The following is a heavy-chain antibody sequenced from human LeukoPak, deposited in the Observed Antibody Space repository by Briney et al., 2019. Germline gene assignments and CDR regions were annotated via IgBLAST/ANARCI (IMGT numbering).Heavy chain of an antibody. Sequence: GGALRLSCAASGFTFISYGMQWVRQAPGKGLEWVAGIWYDGSNTYYADSVKGRFTISRDNSKNTLYLQMNSLRAEDTAVYYCARDPYDSSGYLDYWGQGTLVTVSS. J-gene: IGHJ4*02. V-gene: IGHV3-33*01. CDR1: GFTFISYG. CDR3: ARDPYDSSGYLDY. D-gene: IGHD3-22*01. CDR2: IWYDGSNT.